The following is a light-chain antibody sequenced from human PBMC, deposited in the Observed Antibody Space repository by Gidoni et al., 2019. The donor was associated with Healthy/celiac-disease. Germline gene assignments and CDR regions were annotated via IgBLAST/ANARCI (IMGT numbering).Light chain of an antibody. CDR2: DAS. V-gene: IGKV3-11*01. J-gene: IGKJ4*01. CDR3: QQRSNWPLT. Sequence: VLTQSPATLSLSPGERATLSCRASQSVSSYLAWYQQKPGQAPRLLIYDASNRATGIPARFSGSGSGTDFTLTISSLEPEDFAVYYCQQRSNWPLTFGGGTKVEIK. CDR1: QSVSSY.